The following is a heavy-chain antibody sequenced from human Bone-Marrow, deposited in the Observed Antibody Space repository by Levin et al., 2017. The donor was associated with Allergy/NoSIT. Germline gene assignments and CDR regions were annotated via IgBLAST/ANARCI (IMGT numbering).Heavy chain of an antibody. Sequence: GESLKISCAASGFTFSTYSMNWVRQAPGKGLEWVSSISSSSSYIYYADSVRGRFTISRDNAKNSLYLQMNSLRAEDTAVYFCATSAVGSCTGAVCYTLFDYWGQGALVTVSS. D-gene: IGHD2-8*02. V-gene: IGHV3-21*01. J-gene: IGHJ4*02. CDR1: GFTFSTYS. CDR2: ISSSSSYI. CDR3: ATSAVGSCTGAVCYTLFDY.